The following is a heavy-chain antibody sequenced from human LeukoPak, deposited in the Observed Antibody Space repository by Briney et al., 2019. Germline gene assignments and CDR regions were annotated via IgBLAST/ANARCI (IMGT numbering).Heavy chain of an antibody. Sequence: SETLSLICTVSGDXLSSYYCSWIRQPAGKGLEWIGRIHASGSTNYNPSLKSRVTMSIDTSKNQLSLKLSSVTAADTAVYYCARDPSTWFDPWGQGTLVTVSS. V-gene: IGHV4-4*07. CDR3: ARDPSTWFDP. J-gene: IGHJ5*02. CDR1: GDXLSSYY. CDR2: IHASGST.